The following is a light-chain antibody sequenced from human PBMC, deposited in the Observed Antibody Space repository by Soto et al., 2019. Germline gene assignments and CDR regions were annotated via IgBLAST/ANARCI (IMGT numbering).Light chain of an antibody. V-gene: IGLV2-8*01. Sequence: QSALTQPPSASGSPGQSITISCTGTSSDVGAYNYVSWYQQLPGKAPKLIIHEVNKRPSGVPDRFSGSKSGNTASLTVTGLQAEDEADYYCSSYAGSNIVIFGEGTKPTVL. CDR3: SSYAGSNIVI. J-gene: IGLJ2*01. CDR1: SSDVGAYNY. CDR2: EVN.